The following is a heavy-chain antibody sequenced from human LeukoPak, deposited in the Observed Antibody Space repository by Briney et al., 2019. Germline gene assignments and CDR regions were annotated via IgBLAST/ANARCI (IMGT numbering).Heavy chain of an antibody. D-gene: IGHD6-13*01. CDR2: MNPNSGNT. J-gene: IGHJ4*02. Sequence: ASVKVSCKASGYTFTSYDINWVRQATGQGLEWMGWMNPNSGNTGYAQKFQGRVTMTRDTSISTAYMELSRLRSDDTAVYYCARDLRVAAAGTGYWGQGTLVTVSS. V-gene: IGHV1-8*02. CDR3: ARDLRVAAAGTGY. CDR1: GYTFTSYD.